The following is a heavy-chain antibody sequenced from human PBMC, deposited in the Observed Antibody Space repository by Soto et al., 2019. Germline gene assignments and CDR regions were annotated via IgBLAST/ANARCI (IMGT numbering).Heavy chain of an antibody. CDR1: GFTVSNNY. J-gene: IGHJ4*02. Sequence: EVQLVESGGGLIQPGGSLRLSCAASGFTVSNNYVSWVRQAPGKGLEWVSVIDGGGSTYYADSVKGRFTISRDNSKNTVYLQMNSLRAEDTAVYLCARTPSNDYWGQGTLVTVSS. V-gene: IGHV3-53*01. CDR2: IDGGGST. CDR3: ARTPSNDY.